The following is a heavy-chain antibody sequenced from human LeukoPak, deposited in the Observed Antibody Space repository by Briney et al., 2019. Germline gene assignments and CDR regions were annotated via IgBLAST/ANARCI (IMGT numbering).Heavy chain of an antibody. CDR1: GFTFSSYS. Sequence: PGGSLRLSCVASGFTFSSYSINWVRQAPGKGLEWVSYISSSSTTIYYTDSVKGRFTITIDNAKNSLYLQMNRLRAEDTAVYYCARSFYYDTLTGYYFFDYWGQGTLVTVSS. D-gene: IGHD3-9*01. J-gene: IGHJ4*02. CDR3: ARSFYYDTLTGYYFFDY. CDR2: ISSSSTTI. V-gene: IGHV3-48*04.